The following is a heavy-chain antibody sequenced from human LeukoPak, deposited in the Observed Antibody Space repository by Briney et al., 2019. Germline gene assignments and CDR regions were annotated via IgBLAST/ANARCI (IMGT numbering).Heavy chain of an antibody. D-gene: IGHD1-7*01. CDR1: GFTFSSYA. CDR2: ISYDGSNK. Sequence: GGSLRLSCAASGFTFSSYAMHWVRQAPGKGLEWVAVISYDGSNKCYADSVKGRFTISRGNSKNTLYLQMNSLRAEDTAVYYCARDQTGTLDYWGQGALVTVSS. J-gene: IGHJ4*02. V-gene: IGHV3-30-3*01. CDR3: ARDQTGTLDY.